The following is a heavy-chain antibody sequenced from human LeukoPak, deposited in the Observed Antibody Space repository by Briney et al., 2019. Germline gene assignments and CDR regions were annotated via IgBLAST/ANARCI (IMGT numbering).Heavy chain of an antibody. CDR1: GGSISSSSYY. CDR3: ARQDYGDYGDWFDP. Sequence: TSETLSLTCTVSGGSISSSSYYWGWIRQPPGKGLEWIGSIYYSGSTYYNPSLKSRVTISVDTSKNQFSLKLSSVTAADTAVYYCARQDYGDYGDWFDPWGQGTLVTVSS. CDR2: IYYSGST. D-gene: IGHD4-17*01. J-gene: IGHJ5*02. V-gene: IGHV4-39*01.